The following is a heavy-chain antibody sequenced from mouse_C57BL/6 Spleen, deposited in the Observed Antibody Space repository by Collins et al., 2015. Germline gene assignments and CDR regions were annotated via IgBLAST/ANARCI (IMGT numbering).Heavy chain of an antibody. CDR3: ARERGKDSSGPYYFDY. CDR1: GYTFTDYY. CDR2: IYPGSGNT. Sequence: QVQLKQSGAELVRPGASVKLSCKASGYTFTDYYINWVKQRPGQGLEWIARIYPGSGNTYYNEKFKGKATLTAEKSSSTAYMQLSSLTSEDSAVYFCARERGKDSSGPYYFDYWGQGTTLTVPS. D-gene: IGHD3-2*02. V-gene: IGHV1-76*01. J-gene: IGHJ2*01.